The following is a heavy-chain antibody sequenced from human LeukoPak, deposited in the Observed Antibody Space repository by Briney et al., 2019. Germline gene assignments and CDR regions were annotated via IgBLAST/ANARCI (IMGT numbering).Heavy chain of an antibody. J-gene: IGHJ4*02. CDR1: GFTFSSYA. CDR2: ISGSGGST. CDR3: ARDGRSYSSGWSNFDY. D-gene: IGHD6-19*01. V-gene: IGHV3-23*01. Sequence: PGGSLRLSCAASGFTFSSYAMSWVRQAPGKGLEWVSAISGSGGSTYYADSVKGRFTISRDNSKNTLYLQMNSLRAEDTAVYYCARDGRSYSSGWSNFDYWGQGTLVTVSS.